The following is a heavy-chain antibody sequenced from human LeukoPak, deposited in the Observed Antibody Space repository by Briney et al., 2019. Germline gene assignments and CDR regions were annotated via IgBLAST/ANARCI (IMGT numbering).Heavy chain of an antibody. CDR1: GFTFSSYG. CDR2: ISGSGGST. CDR3: AKAVRGGEYYFDY. J-gene: IGHJ4*02. Sequence: GGSLRLSCAASGFTFSSYGMSWVRQAPGKGLEWVSAISGSGGSTYYADSVKGRFTISRDNSKNTLYLQMNSLRAEDTAVYYCAKAVRGGEYYFDYWGQGTLVTVSS. D-gene: IGHD3-10*01. V-gene: IGHV3-23*01.